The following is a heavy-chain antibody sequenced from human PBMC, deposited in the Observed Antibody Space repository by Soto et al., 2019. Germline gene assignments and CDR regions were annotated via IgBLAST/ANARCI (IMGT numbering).Heavy chain of an antibody. CDR1: GFTLSTYD. J-gene: IGHJ3*02. CDR2: LSYAGDT. D-gene: IGHD3-3*01. CDR3: AREGDEYYDFWSGLTSAVDDAYDI. V-gene: IGHV3-13*01. Sequence: GGSLRLSCAASGFTLSTYDMHWVRQGTGKGLEWVAALSYAGDTYYPGSVKGRFTVSRESAKNSLYLQMNSLTAGDTAVYYCAREGDEYYDFWSGLTSAVDDAYDIWGQGTMVTVSS.